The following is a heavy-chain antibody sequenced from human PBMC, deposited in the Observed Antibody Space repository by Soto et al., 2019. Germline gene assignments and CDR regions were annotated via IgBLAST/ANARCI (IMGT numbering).Heavy chain of an antibody. CDR2: IYHTGNT. Sequence: TLSLTCTVSGGSISDDSYWGWTRQTPGKGLEWIGYIYHTGNTYYNPSLRSRVSISVDKSKSQFSLKLISVTAADTAVYFCARDEYQLLSSVSWFDSWGQGTLVTVSS. V-gene: IGHV4-30-4*01. CDR3: ARDEYQLLSSVSWFDS. D-gene: IGHD2-2*01. CDR1: GGSISDDSY. J-gene: IGHJ5*01.